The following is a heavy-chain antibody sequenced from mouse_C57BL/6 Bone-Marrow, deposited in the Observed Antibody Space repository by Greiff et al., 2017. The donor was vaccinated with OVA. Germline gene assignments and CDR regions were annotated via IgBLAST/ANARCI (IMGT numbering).Heavy chain of an antibody. CDR1: GFSFNTYA. V-gene: IGHV10-1*01. D-gene: IGHD2-2*01. J-gene: IGHJ2*01. CDR2: IRSKSNNYAT. Sequence: EVMLVESGGGLVQPKGSLKLSCAASGFSFNTYAMNWVRQAPGKGLEWVARIRSKSNNYATYYADSVKARFTISRADSETMLYLQMNNLKTEDTAMYCSVRDGYDWDYFDYWGQGTTLTVSS. CDR3: VRDGYDWDYFDY.